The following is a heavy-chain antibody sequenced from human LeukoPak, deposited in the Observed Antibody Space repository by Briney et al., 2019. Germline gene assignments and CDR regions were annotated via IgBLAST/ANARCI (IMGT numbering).Heavy chain of an antibody. CDR3: ARGPFRDSSSWYYFDY. Sequence: SETLSLTCTVSGDSISSYFWSWIRQPPGKGLEWIGYVYYSGSTNYNPSLKSRVTISVDTSKNQFSLNLRSVAAADTAVYYCARGPFRDSSSWYYFDYWGQGTLVTVSS. V-gene: IGHV4-59*01. D-gene: IGHD6-13*01. CDR1: GDSISSYF. J-gene: IGHJ4*02. CDR2: VYYSGST.